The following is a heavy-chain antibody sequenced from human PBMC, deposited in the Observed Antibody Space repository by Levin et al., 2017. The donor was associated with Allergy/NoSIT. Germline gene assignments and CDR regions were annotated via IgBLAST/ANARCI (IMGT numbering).Heavy chain of an antibody. Sequence: LRLSCTVSGGSISSGDYYWSWIRQPPGKGLEWIGYIYYSGSTYYNPSLKSRVTISVDTSKNQFSLKLSSVTAADTAVYFCARDSFDSSGFDYWGQGTLVTVSS. J-gene: IGHJ4*02. V-gene: IGHV4-30-4*01. CDR3: ARDSFDSSGFDY. CDR1: GGSISSGDYY. D-gene: IGHD3-22*01. CDR2: IYYSGST.